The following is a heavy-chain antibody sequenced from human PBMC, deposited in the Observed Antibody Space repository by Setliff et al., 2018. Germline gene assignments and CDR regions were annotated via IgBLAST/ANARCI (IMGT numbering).Heavy chain of an antibody. V-gene: IGHV4-34*01. J-gene: IGHJ5*02. CDR2: INHSGSS. D-gene: IGHD6-6*01. Sequence: PSETLSLTCGVSGGSFSGYYWSWIRQSPGGGLEWIGEINHSGSSNYAPSLKSRVTMSIDASKNQFSLKVTSVTAADTAVYYCARGRNIAARLLDTWGQGSLVTVSS. CDR1: GGSFSGYY. CDR3: ARGRNIAARLLDT.